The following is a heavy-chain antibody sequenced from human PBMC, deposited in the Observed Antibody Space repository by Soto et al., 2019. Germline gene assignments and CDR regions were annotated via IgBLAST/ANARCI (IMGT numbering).Heavy chain of an antibody. CDR3: ARDTTNLAFDY. CDR1: SGSIRRDY. V-gene: IGHV4-4*07. D-gene: IGHD1-26*01. CDR2: IYTSGNT. Sequence: PSETLSLTCTVSSGSIRRDYWNWIRQPAGKGLEWIGRIYTSGNTYYNPSLKSRVSMALDTSKNQSSLNLTSVTAADTAIYYCARDTTNLAFDYWGPGILVTVSS. J-gene: IGHJ4*02.